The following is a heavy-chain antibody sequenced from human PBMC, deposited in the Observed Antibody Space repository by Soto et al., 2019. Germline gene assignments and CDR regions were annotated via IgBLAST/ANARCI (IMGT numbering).Heavy chain of an antibody. CDR2: INSDGSVS. Sequence: EVQLVESGGGLVQPGGSRRLSCAASGFTFSNYWMYWVRQAPGKGLVWVSRINSDGSVSSYADSVKARLTISSDNVKNTLYLQMASLRAEDTAVYYCARVYCVGGTSYSVAASFYYYVAVWGNGTTVTVFS. J-gene: IGHJ6*03. CDR1: GFTFSNYW. V-gene: IGHV3-74*01. D-gene: IGHD2-15*01. CDR3: ARVYCVGGTSYSVAASFYYYVAV.